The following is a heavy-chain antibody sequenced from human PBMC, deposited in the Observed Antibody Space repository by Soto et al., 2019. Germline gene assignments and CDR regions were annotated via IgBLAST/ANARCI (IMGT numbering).Heavy chain of an antibody. V-gene: IGHV3-33*01. D-gene: IGHD2-21*01. CDR3: ARDIRSTYFDY. J-gene: IGHJ4*02. Sequence: QVQLVESGGGVVQPGRSLGLSCAASGFTFSNYGMHWFRQAPGKGLEWVAVIYYDGSGKYYADSVKGRFTISRDNSKNTLYLQMNTLRAEDTAVYYCARDIRSTYFDYGGQGTLVTVSS. CDR1: GFTFSNYG. CDR2: IYYDGSGK.